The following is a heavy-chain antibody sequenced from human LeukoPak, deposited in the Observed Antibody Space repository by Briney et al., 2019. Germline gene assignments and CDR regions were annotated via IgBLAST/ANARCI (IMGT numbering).Heavy chain of an antibody. V-gene: IGHV3-23*01. CDR2: LSGSGYNT. CDR3: AKDPYGTRYFDY. J-gene: IGHJ4*02. Sequence: GGSLRLSCAASGFTFSSHALSWVRQAPGKGLEWVSSLSGSGYNTYYADSVKGRFTISRDNSKNTVYPQMNSLRAEDTAVYYCAKDPYGTRYFDYWGQGTLVTVSS. CDR1: GFTFSSHA. D-gene: IGHD2-2*01.